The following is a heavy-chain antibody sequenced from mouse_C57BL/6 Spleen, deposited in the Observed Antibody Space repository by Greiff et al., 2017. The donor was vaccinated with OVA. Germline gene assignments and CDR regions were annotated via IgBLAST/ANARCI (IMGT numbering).Heavy chain of an antibody. Sequence: VKLVESGPGLVAPSQRLSITCTVSGFSLTSYAISWVRQPPGKGLEWLGVIWTGGGTNYNSALKSRLSISKDNSKSQVFLKMNSLQTDDTARYYCARNRGVYYGSSYSYAMDYWGQGTSVTVSS. CDR1: GFSLTSYA. V-gene: IGHV2-9-1*01. J-gene: IGHJ4*01. CDR2: IWTGGGT. CDR3: ARNRGVYYGSSYSYAMDY. D-gene: IGHD1-1*01.